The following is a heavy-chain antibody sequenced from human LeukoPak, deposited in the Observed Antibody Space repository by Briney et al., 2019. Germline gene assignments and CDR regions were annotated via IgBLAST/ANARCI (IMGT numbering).Heavy chain of an antibody. CDR2: ISSSSSYI. Sequence: GGSLRLSCAAFEFTFSNYWMDWFRQAPGKGLEWVSSISSSSSYIYYADSVKGRFTISRDNAKNSLYLQMNSLRAEDTAVYYCARGDPSTEIDYWGQGTLVTVSS. CDR3: ARGDPSTEIDY. D-gene: IGHD4-17*01. V-gene: IGHV3-21*01. J-gene: IGHJ4*02. CDR1: EFTFSNYW.